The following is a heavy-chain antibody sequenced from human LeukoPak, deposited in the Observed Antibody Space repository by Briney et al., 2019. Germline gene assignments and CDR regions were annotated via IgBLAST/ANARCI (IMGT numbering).Heavy chain of an antibody. J-gene: IGHJ4*02. V-gene: IGHV3-21*01. D-gene: IGHD2-21*01. Sequence: GGSLRLSCAASGFTFSTYIMSWVRQAPGKGLEWVSSISDTSTYVYYADSVKGRFTISRDNAKNSLYLQMNSLRAEDTAVYYCASDPGRYCHPYYFDYWGQGTLVTVSS. CDR3: ASDPGRYCHPYYFDY. CDR1: GFTFSTYI. CDR2: ISDTSTYV.